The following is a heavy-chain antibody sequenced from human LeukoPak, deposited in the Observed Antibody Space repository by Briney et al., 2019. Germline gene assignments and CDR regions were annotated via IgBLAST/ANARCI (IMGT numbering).Heavy chain of an antibody. CDR1: GGSISSYY. CDR2: IYYSGSS. V-gene: IGHV4-59*08. D-gene: IGHD4-17*01. Sequence: PSETLSLTCTVSGGSISSYYWSWIRQPPGKGLEWIGYIYYSGSSNYNPSLKSRVTISVDTSKNQFSLKLSSVTAADTAVYYCARSKSYGDRYAFDIWGQGTMLTLSS. CDR3: ARSKSYGDRYAFDI. J-gene: IGHJ3*02.